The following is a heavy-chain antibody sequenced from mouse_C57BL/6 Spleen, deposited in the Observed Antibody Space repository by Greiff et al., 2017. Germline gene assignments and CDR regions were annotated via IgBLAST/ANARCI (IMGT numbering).Heavy chain of an antibody. CDR3: ARLVDGYSDY. V-gene: IGHV1-80*01. CDR2: IYPGDGDT. D-gene: IGHD2-3*01. J-gene: IGHJ2*01. Sequence: LVESGAELVKPGASVKISCKASGYAFSSYWMNWVKQRPGKGLEWIGQIYPGDGDTNYNGKFKGKATLTADKSSSTAYMQLSSLTSEDSAVYFCARLVDGYSDYWGQGTTRTVSS. CDR1: GYAFSSYW.